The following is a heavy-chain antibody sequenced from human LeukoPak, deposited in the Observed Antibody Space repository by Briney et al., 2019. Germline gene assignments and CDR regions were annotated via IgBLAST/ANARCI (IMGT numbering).Heavy chain of an antibody. CDR1: GYTFTGYH. CDR2: TNPNSGGT. D-gene: IGHD2-15*01. V-gene: IGHV1-2*02. Sequence: ASVKVSCKASGYTFTGYHMHWVRQAPGQGLEWMGWTNPNSGGTNYAQKFQGRVTMTRDTSISTAYMELSRLRSDDTAVYYCAAGRGYCSGRSCYGDDAFDIWGQGTMVTASS. CDR3: AAGRGYCSGRSCYGDDAFDI. J-gene: IGHJ3*02.